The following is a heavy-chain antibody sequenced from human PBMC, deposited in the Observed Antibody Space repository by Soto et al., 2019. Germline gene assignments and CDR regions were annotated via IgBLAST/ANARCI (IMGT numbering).Heavy chain of an antibody. Sequence: SGPTLVNPTQTLTLTCTFSGFSLSTSGMRVSWIRQPPGKALEWLARIDWDDDKFYSTSLKTRLTISTDTSKTQVGLTRTNMDPVDTATYYCARAYSSGLDYWGQGTLVTVSS. V-gene: IGHV2-70*04. CDR1: GFSLSTSGMR. J-gene: IGHJ4*02. D-gene: IGHD6-19*01. CDR3: ARAYSSGLDY. CDR2: IDWDDDK.